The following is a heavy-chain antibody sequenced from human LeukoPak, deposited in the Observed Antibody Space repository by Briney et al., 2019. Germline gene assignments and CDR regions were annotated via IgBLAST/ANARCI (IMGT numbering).Heavy chain of an antibody. J-gene: IGHJ5*02. CDR3: ARGGPGRYFDWPKRLSGRFDT. V-gene: IGHV4-34*01. Sequence: SETLYLTCAAYGDSFSGYYWSWIRQPPGKGLEWIGGINHSGSTNYNSSLKCRVTTSLDTSKNQFSLKLNSVTAADTAVYYCARGGPGRYFDWPKRLSGRFDTWGQGTLVTVSS. CDR2: INHSGST. CDR1: GDSFSGYY. D-gene: IGHD3-9*01.